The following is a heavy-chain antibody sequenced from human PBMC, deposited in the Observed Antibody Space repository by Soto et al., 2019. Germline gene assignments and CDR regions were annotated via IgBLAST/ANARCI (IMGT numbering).Heavy chain of an antibody. CDR3: ARDGSYYYVGSGTHDGMDV. CDR1: GYTFTSYG. CDR2: ISAYNGST. J-gene: IGHJ6*02. Sequence: ASVKVSCKASGYTFTSYGVSWVRQAPGQGLEWMGWISAYNGSTNYAQKLQGRVTMTTDTSTSTAYMELRSLRSDDTAVYYCARDGSYYYVGSGTHDGMDVWRQGTTVTVSS. V-gene: IGHV1-18*01. D-gene: IGHD3-10*02.